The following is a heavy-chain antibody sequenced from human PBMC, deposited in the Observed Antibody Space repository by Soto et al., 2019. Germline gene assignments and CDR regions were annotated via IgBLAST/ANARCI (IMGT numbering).Heavy chain of an antibody. V-gene: IGHV3-30-3*01. D-gene: IGHD3-10*01. CDR2: ISYDGSNT. J-gene: IGHJ4*02. CDR3: ARDGEPYGSGFFDY. CDR1: GFTFSSYA. Sequence: QVQLVESGGGVVQPGRSLRLSCAASGFTFSSYAMHWVRQAPGKGLEWVAVISYDGSNTYYADSVKGRFTISRDNSKNTLYLQMNSLRAEDTAVYYCARDGEPYGSGFFDYWGQGTLVTVSS.